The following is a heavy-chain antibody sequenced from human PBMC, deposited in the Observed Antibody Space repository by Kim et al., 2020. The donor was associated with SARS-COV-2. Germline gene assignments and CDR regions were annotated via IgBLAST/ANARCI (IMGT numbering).Heavy chain of an antibody. D-gene: IGHD4-17*01. V-gene: IGHV4-59*01. CDR1: GGSISSYY. CDR2: IYYSGST. J-gene: IGHJ4*02. Sequence: SETLPLTCTVSGGSISSYYWSWIRQPPGKGLEWIGYIYYSGSTNYNPSLKSRVTISVDTSKNQFSLKLSSVTAADTAVYYCARSTTVVTYDYWGQGTLVTVSS. CDR3: ARSTTVVTYDY.